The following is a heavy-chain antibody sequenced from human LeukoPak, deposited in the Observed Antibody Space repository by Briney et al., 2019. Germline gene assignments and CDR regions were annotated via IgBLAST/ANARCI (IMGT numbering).Heavy chain of an antibody. D-gene: IGHD2-2*01. CDR1: GFTVSSSY. Sequence: GGSLRLSCAASGFTVSSSYMNWVRRAPRKGLEWVSTIMIGGDGKHYADSVKGRFTISRDRSESTLFLQMDDLRADDTAVYYCVRAAPQNCYPSSCSLFDKWGQGTLVTVSS. V-gene: IGHV3-53*01. CDR2: MIGGDGK. CDR3: VRAAPQNCYPSSCSLFDK. J-gene: IGHJ4*02.